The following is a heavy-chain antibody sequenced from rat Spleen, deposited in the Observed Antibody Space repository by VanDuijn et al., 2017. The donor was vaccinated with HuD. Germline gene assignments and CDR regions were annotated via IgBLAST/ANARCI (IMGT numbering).Heavy chain of an antibody. J-gene: IGHJ1*01. V-gene: IGHV5S13*01. CDR2: ISTGGGNT. D-gene: IGHD1-10*01. CDR3: AKDIYTNWYFDF. CDR1: GFTYSNYV. Sequence: EVKLVESGGGLVQPGRSLKLSCAASGFTYSNYVMAWVRQAPTKGLEWVASISTGGGNTYYRDSVKGRFTISRDNAKNTLYLQMDSLRSEDTATYYDAKDIYTNWYFDFWGPGTMFTVSS.